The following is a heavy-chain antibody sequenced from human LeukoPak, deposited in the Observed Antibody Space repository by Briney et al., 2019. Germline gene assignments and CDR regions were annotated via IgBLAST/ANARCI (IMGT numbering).Heavy chain of an antibody. J-gene: IGHJ4*02. CDR3: ARAGLNGDYVSDS. CDR1: GYTFTAYY. D-gene: IGHD4-17*01. CDR2: INPTSGSA. Sequence: GTSVKVSCKASGYTFTAYYVQWVRRAPGQGLEWMGRINPTSGSANYAQKFQDRVTVTRDTSISTVYMELKWLISDDTAVYYCARAGLNGDYVSDSWGQGTLVTVSS. V-gene: IGHV1-2*06.